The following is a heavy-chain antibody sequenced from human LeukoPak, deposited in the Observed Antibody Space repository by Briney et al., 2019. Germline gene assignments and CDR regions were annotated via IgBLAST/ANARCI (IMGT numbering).Heavy chain of an antibody. D-gene: IGHD2-2*01. CDR3: AKARKDYGSSTSFDY. CDR2: ISGSGGST. V-gene: IGHV3-23*01. Sequence: PGGSLRLSCAASGFTFSSYAMSWVRQARGKGLEWVSAISGSGGSTYYADSVKGRSTISRDNSKNTLYLQMNSLRAEDTAVYYCAKARKDYGSSTSFDYWGQGTLVTVSS. CDR1: GFTFSSYA. J-gene: IGHJ4*01.